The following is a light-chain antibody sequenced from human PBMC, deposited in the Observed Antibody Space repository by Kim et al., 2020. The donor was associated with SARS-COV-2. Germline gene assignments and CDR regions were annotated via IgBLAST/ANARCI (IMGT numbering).Light chain of an antibody. CDR3: QQTDSSLRT. CDR1: QSVDSLF. V-gene: IGKV3-20*01. CDR2: AAS. Sequence: EIVLTQFPGTLSLSPGERATLSCRASQSVDSLFLAWYQQRPGQAPRLLIYAASARATGIPVRFSGSGSGTAFTLTITSLEPEDFAVYYCQQTDSSLRTFGQGTKVDIK. J-gene: IGKJ1*01.